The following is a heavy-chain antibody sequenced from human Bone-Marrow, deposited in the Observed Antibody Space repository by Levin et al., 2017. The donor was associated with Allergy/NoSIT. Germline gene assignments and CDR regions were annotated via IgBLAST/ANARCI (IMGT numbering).Heavy chain of an antibody. Sequence: GESLKISCAVSGFTLNNAWINWVRQAPGKGLEWVGRFKGKTDGGTTDYAAPVKGRFTISRDDSKNMLYLQMNRLKTEDTAVYYCSTVRYCTSGVCYARYYYYYGMDVWGQGTTVTVSS. V-gene: IGHV3-15*07. J-gene: IGHJ6*02. D-gene: IGHD2-8*01. CDR2: FKGKTDGGTT. CDR1: GFTLNNAW. CDR3: STVRYCTSGVCYARYYYYYGMDV.